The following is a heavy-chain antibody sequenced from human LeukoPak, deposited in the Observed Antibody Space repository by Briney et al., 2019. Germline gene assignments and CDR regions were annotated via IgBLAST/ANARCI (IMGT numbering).Heavy chain of an antibody. CDR2: ISSSTSTI. V-gene: IGHV3-48*01. J-gene: IGHJ3*02. CDR3: ARAKRNGFDI. CDR1: GFTFSSYW. Sequence: GGSLRLSCAASGFTFSSYWMSWVRQAPGKGLEWVSYISSSTSTIYYADSVKGRFTISRDNAKNSLYLQMNSLRAEDTAVYYCARAKRNGFDIWGQGTMISVSS.